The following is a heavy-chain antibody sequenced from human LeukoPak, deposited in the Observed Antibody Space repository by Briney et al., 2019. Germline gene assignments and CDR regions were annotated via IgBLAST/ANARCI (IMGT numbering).Heavy chain of an antibody. D-gene: IGHD6-19*01. CDR2: ISTTTGNP. J-gene: IGHJ4*02. Sequence: GASVKISCTASGYTFASSALNWVRQAPGERFEWMGWISTTTGNPTYVQGFAGRVVFSVDSSVNTAYLQINDLKTEDTAVYYCARGAGYGNGWGHWGQGTLVIVSS. CDR3: ARGAGYGNGWGH. CDR1: GYTFASSA. V-gene: IGHV7-4-1*02.